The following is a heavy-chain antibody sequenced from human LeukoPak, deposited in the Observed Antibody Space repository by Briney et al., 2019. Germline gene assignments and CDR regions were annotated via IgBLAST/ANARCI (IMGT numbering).Heavy chain of an antibody. CDR3: ARDRHKLVDIVAGILDY. V-gene: IGHV3-21*04. J-gene: IGHJ4*02. CDR2: ISSSSSYI. CDR1: GFTFSSYS. Sequence: GGSLRLSCAASGFTFSSYSMNWVRQAPGKGLEWVSSISSSSSYIYYADSVKGRFTVSRDNSKNTLYLQMNSLRAGDTAVYYCARDRHKLVDIVAGILDYWGQGTLVTVSS. D-gene: IGHD5-12*01.